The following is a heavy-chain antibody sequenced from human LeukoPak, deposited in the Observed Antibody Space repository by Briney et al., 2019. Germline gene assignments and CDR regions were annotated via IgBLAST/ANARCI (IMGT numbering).Heavy chain of an antibody. CDR1: GFTFSSYS. V-gene: IGHV3-23*01. J-gene: IGHJ4*02. CDR3: AKYCSGATCSGY. D-gene: IGHD2-15*01. CDR2: IKESGGIT. Sequence: PGASLRLSCAASGFTFSSYSMCWVRQAPGKGPEWVSGIKESGGITYYADSVKGRFTISRDNSKNTLYLQMNSLRAEDTAKYYCAKYCSGATCSGYWGQGTLVTVSS.